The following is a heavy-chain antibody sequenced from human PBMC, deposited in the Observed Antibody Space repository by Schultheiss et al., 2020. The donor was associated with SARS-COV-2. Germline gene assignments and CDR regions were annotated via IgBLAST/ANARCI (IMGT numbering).Heavy chain of an antibody. Sequence: ASVKVSCKASGYTFTSYGISWVRQAPGQGLEWMGWISAYNGNTNYAQKLQGRVTMTRDTSISTAYMELSRLRSDDTAVYYCARSVVLEWSYDAFDIWGQGTMVTVSS. J-gene: IGHJ3*02. CDR2: ISAYNGNT. CDR3: ARSVVLEWSYDAFDI. CDR1: GYTFTSYG. D-gene: IGHD3-3*01. V-gene: IGHV1-18*01.